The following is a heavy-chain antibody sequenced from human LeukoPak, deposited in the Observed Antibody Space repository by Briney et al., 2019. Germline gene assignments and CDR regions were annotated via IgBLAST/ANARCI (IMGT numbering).Heavy chain of an antibody. CDR3: AKDRHGSGSYQDFDY. J-gene: IGHJ4*02. CDR2: ISGSGGST. D-gene: IGHD3-10*01. Sequence: PGGSLRLSCAASGFTFSSYAMSWVRQAPGKGLEWVSAISGSGGSTYYADSVKGRLTISRDNSKNTLYLQMNSLRAEDTAVYYCAKDRHGSGSYQDFDYWGQGTLVTVSS. CDR1: GFTFSSYA. V-gene: IGHV3-23*01.